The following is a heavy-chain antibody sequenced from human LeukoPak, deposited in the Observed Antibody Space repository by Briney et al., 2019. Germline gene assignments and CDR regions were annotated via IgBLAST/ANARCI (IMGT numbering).Heavy chain of an antibody. Sequence: SETLSLTCTVSGGSMSHHWSWIRQSPGKGLEWIGYISHTASTNYNPSLKSRVTISVDTSKNQFSLKLSSVTAADTAVYYCAKHALKKAYDSSGYYPDYFDYWGQGTLVTVSS. CDR1: GGSMSHH. CDR3: AKHALKKAYDSSGYYPDYFDY. V-gene: IGHV4-59*08. J-gene: IGHJ4*02. CDR2: ISHTAST. D-gene: IGHD3-22*01.